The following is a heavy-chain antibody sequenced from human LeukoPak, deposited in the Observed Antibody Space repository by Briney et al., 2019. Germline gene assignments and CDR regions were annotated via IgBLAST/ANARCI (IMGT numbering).Heavy chain of an antibody. Sequence: GGSLRLSCAASGFIFSSYAMSWVRQAPGKGLEWVSTISGSGGSTYYADSVKGRSTISRDNSKNSLYLQMSSLRAEDTALYYCAKVVGATTRGYFDYWGQGTLVTVSS. CDR1: GFIFSSYA. CDR3: AKVVGATTRGYFDY. J-gene: IGHJ4*02. V-gene: IGHV3-23*01. CDR2: ISGSGGST. D-gene: IGHD1-26*01.